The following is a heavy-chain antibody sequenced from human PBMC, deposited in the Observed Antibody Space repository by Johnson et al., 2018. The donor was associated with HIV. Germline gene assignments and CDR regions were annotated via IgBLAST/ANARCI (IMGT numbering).Heavy chain of an antibody. Sequence: QVQLVESGGGVVQPGKSLRLSCAASGFTFSSSAMHWVRQAPGQGLQWVALISYDGSIKYFADSVKGRFTISRDNSKNTLYLQMNSLRPEDTAVYYCARNSGNGLVLRGDAFDMWGQGTMVTVSS. CDR1: GFTFSSSA. V-gene: IGHV3-30-3*01. CDR3: ARNSGNGLVLRGDAFDM. CDR2: ISYDGSIK. J-gene: IGHJ3*02. D-gene: IGHD2-8*01.